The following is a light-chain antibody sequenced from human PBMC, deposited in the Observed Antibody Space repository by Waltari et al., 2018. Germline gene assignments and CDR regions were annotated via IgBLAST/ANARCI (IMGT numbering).Light chain of an antibody. CDR1: SSDVGSYNL. J-gene: IGLJ3*02. CDR2: EVS. Sequence: QSALTQPASVSGSPGQSITISCTGTSSDVGSYNLVSWYQQHPGKAPKLMIYEVSKWPSGVSNRFSGSKSGNTASLTISGLQAEDEADYYCCSYAGSRWVFGGGTKLTVL. CDR3: CSYAGSRWV. V-gene: IGLV2-23*02.